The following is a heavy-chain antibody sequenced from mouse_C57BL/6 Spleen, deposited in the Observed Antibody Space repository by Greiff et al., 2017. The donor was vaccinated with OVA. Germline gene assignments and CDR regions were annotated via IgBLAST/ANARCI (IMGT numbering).Heavy chain of an antibody. CDR2: IYPGSGST. Sequence: QVHVKQPGAELVKPGASVKMSCKASGYTFTSYWITWVKQRPGQGLEWIGDIYPGSGSTNYNEKFKSKATLTVDTSSSTAYMQLSSLTSEDSAVYDCARSVTSSYCAMDYWGQGTSVTVSS. D-gene: IGHD3-2*02. J-gene: IGHJ4*01. V-gene: IGHV1-55*01. CDR1: GYTFTSYW. CDR3: ARSVTSSYCAMDY.